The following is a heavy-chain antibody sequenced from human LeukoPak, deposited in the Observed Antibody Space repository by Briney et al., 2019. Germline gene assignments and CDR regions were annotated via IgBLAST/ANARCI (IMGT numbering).Heavy chain of an antibody. CDR3: ARALEIVAGSYYFDY. J-gene: IGHJ4*02. Sequence: GASVKVSCKASGGTFSSYAISWVRQAPGQGLEWMGGIIPIFGTANYAQEFQDRVTITTDESTSTAYMELSSLRSEDTAVYYCARALEIVAGSYYFDYWGQGTLVTVSS. V-gene: IGHV1-69*05. CDR1: GGTFSSYA. CDR2: IIPIFGTA. D-gene: IGHD5-12*01.